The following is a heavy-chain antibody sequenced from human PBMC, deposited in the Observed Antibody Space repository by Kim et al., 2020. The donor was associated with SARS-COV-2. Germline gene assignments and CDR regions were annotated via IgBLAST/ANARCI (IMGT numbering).Heavy chain of an antibody. CDR3: ASHLYSNYGGRYYYYYGMDV. CDR1: GYTFTSYA. J-gene: IGHJ6*02. Sequence: ASVKVSCKASGYTFTSYAMNWVRQAPGQGLEWMGWINTNTWNPTYAQGFTGRFVFSLDTSVSTAYLQISSLKAEDTAVYYCASHLYSNYGGRYYYYYGMDVWGQGTTVTVSS. D-gene: IGHD4-4*01. CDR2: INTNTWNP. V-gene: IGHV7-4-1*02.